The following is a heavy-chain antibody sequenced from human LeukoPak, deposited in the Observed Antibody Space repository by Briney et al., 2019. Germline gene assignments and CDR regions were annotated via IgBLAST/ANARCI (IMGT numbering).Heavy chain of an antibody. D-gene: IGHD4-11*01. CDR2: IYSGGST. Sequence: PGGSLRLSCAASGFTVSSNYMSWVRQAPGKGLEWVSVIYSGGSTYYADSVKGRFTISRDNSKNTLYLQMNSLGAEDTAVYYCARDSPQHYSNPNYYYYYGMDVWGQGTTVTVSS. CDR3: ARDSPQHYSNPNYYYYYGMDV. V-gene: IGHV3-53*01. CDR1: GFTVSSNY. J-gene: IGHJ6*02.